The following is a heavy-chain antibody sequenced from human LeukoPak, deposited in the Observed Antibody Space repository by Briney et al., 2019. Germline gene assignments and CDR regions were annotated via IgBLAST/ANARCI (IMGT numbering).Heavy chain of an antibody. CDR3: ARGDTAMGPPGYYFDY. J-gene: IGHJ4*02. D-gene: IGHD5-18*01. CDR2: IYYSGST. Sequence: PSETLSLTCTVSGSSISSYYWSWIRQPPGKGLEWIGYIYYSGSTNYNPSLKSRVTISVDTSKNQFSLKLSSVTAADTAVYYCARGDTAMGPPGYYFDYWGQGTLVTVSS. CDR1: GSSISSYY. V-gene: IGHV4-59*01.